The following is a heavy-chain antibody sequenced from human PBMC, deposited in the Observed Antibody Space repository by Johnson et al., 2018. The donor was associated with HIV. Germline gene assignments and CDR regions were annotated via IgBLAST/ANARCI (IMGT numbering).Heavy chain of an antibody. CDR1: GFTFSSYA. CDR3: ASQIYDYDSGGYSGVFDI. CDR2: ISYDGSNK. V-gene: IGHV3-30*14. Sequence: QVQLVESGGGVVQPGRSLRLSCAASGFTFSSYAMHWVRQAPGKGLEWVAVISYDGSNKYYADPVKGRFTISRDYSNNRLYLQMNSLRAEDTAVYYCASQIYDYDSGGYSGVFDIWGQGTMVTVSS. J-gene: IGHJ3*02. D-gene: IGHD3-22*01.